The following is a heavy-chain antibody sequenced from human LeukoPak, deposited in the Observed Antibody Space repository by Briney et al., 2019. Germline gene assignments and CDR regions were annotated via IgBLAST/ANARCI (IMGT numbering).Heavy chain of an antibody. J-gene: IGHJ4*02. Sequence: QTGGSLRLSCAASGFTFSSYSMNWVRQAPGKGLEWVSYISSSSSTIYYADSVRGRFTISRDNSRNTVYLQMNSLRAEDTAVYYCAKDDRWLQFCCWGQGTLVTVSA. D-gene: IGHD5-24*01. CDR1: GFTFSSYS. CDR3: AKDDRWLQFCC. V-gene: IGHV3-48*01. CDR2: ISSSSSTI.